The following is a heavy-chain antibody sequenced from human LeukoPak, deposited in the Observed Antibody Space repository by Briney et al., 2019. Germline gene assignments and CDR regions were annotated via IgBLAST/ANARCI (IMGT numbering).Heavy chain of an antibody. V-gene: IGHV5-51*01. J-gene: IGHJ6*02. CDR2: INPGDSDP. CDR3: ARHLRQQLVQEYYYYGMDV. Sequence: SGESLKISCQASGYTFNTYWIGWVRQMPGKGLEWMGIINPGDSDPRYSPSFQGRATISADRSISTAYLQWSSLKASDTAMYYCARHLRQQLVQEYYYYGMDVWGQGTTVTVSS. CDR1: GYTFNTYW. D-gene: IGHD6-13*01.